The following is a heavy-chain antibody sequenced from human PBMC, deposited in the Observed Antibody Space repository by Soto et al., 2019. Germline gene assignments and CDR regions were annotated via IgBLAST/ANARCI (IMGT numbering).Heavy chain of an antibody. CDR1: GGFFNSDNQS. CDR3: ARFVRSCSATTCSTRADV. J-gene: IGHJ6*02. CDR2: LYSGGST. V-gene: IGHV4-61*01. D-gene: IGHD2-2*01. Sequence: QVQLQESGPGLVKPSETLSLNCTVSGGFFNSDNQSWSWIRQTPGKRLEWIGFLYSGGSTKNPSLRSRVTMSVDTSKNQFSLKLRSVIVADTAVYHCARFVRSCSATTCSTRADVWGQGITVTVSS.